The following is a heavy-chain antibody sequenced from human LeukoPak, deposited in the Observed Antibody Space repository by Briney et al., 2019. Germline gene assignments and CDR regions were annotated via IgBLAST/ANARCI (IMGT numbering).Heavy chain of an antibody. V-gene: IGHV1-2*02. CDR2: INPYNGGT. CDR1: GYTFRGYY. CDR3: ARDPRYYYYMDV. J-gene: IGHJ6*03. Sequence: ASVKVSCKASGYTFRGYYMHWVRQAPGQGLEWMGWINPYNGGTNYAQQFQGRVTMPRDMSISTAYMELGRLRSDDTAVYYCARDPRYYYYMDVWGKGTTVTVSS.